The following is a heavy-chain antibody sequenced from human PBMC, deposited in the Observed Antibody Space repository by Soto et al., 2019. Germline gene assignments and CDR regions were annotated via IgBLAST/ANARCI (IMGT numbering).Heavy chain of an antibody. V-gene: IGHV1-2*04. CDR2: INPNSGGT. Sequence: ASVKVSCKASGYTFTGRHMHWVRQAPGQGLEWMGWINPNSGGTNYAQKFQGWVTMTRDTSISTAYMELSSLRSDDTAVYYCARARDPLYSSSLNGMDVWGQGPTVTVSS. J-gene: IGHJ6*02. CDR3: ARARDPLYSSSLNGMDV. D-gene: IGHD6-13*01. CDR1: GYTFTGRH.